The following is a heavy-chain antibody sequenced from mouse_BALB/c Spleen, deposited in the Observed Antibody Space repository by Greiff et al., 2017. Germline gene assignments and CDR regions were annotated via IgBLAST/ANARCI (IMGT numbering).Heavy chain of an antibody. CDR3: TRELDYYGNADY. V-gene: IGHV5-6-4*01. CDR2: ISSGGSYT. D-gene: IGHD2-1*01. J-gene: IGHJ2*01. Sequence: EVQVVESGGGLVKPGGSLKLSCAASGFTFSSYTMSWVRQTPEKRLEWVATISSGGSYTYYPDSVKGRFTISRDNAKNTLYLQMSSLKSEDTAMYYCTRELDYYGNADYWGQGTTLTVSS. CDR1: GFTFSSYT.